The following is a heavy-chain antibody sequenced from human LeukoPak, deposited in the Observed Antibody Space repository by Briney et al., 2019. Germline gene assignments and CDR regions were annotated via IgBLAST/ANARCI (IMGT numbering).Heavy chain of an antibody. Sequence: GASVKVSCKASGGTFSSYAISWARQAPGQGLEWMGGIIPIFGTANYAQKFQGRVTITADESTSTAYMELSSLRSGDTAVYYCARGRDIVVVPAASSPFDYWGQGTQVTVSS. CDR2: IIPIFGTA. J-gene: IGHJ4*02. CDR1: GGTFSSYA. CDR3: ARGRDIVVVPAASSPFDY. V-gene: IGHV1-69*13. D-gene: IGHD2-2*01.